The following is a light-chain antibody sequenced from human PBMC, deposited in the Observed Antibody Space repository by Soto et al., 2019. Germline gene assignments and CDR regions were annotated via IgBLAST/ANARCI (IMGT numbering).Light chain of an antibody. V-gene: IGKV4-1*01. CDR2: WAS. CDR1: QSLLYSSNNKTY. J-gene: IGKJ2*01. CDR3: QQYYSDFFT. Sequence: DIVMTQSPDFLAVPLGERATINCRSSQSLLYSSNNKTYLAWYQHRPGQSPKMLIFWASARESGVPDRFSGSGSETDFTLTISRLHAEDAAVYYCQQYYSDFFTFGQGTRLEIK.